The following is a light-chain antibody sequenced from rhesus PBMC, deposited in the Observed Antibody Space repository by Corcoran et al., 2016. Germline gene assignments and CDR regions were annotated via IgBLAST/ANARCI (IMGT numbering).Light chain of an antibody. Sequence: DIQMTQSPSSLSASVGDRVTITCRASQGITNDLAWYQQKPGESPKLLIFEASSFQSGIPSRFSGSGSGTDFTLTISSLQFEDFATYYCQHYYSNPRTFGQGTKVEIK. CDR2: EAS. J-gene: IGKJ1*01. CDR1: QGITND. V-gene: IGKV1-33*02. CDR3: QHYYSNPRT.